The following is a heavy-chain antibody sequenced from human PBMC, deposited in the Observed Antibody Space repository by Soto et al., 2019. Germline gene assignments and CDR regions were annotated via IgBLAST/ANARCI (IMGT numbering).Heavy chain of an antibody. Sequence: SVKVSCKASGYTFSSYGINWVRQAPGQGLEWLGWISPYDGNTKYAQILQGRVSMTTDTSTKTAYMEVRSLRSDDTAVYYCARGGYYDSSGSRNYHYYGMNVWGQGTTVTVSS. CDR2: ISPYDGNT. V-gene: IGHV1-18*01. J-gene: IGHJ6*02. D-gene: IGHD3-22*01. CDR1: GYTFSSYG. CDR3: ARGGYYDSSGSRNYHYYGMNV.